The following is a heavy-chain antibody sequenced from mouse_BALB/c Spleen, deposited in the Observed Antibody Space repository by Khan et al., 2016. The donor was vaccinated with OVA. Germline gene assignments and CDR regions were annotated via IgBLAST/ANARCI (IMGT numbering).Heavy chain of an antibody. D-gene: IGHD1-1*01. Sequence: EVQLQESGPELVRPGASVKISCTASGYSFTGYFMNWVLQSHGKSLEWIGSINPHIGETFYNQRFKDKATLTVEESSSTAKMELRSLTSEDSAVYYCTRIYRSDFDYWGQGTTLTVSS. CDR1: GYSFTGYF. V-gene: IGHV1-20*01. CDR2: INPHIGET. J-gene: IGHJ2*01. CDR3: TRIYRSDFDY.